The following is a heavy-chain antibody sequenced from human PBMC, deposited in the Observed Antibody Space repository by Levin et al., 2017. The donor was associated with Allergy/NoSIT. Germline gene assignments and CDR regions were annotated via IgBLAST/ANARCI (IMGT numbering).Heavy chain of an antibody. V-gene: IGHV4-31*03. Sequence: SETLSLTCTVSGGSISSGGYYWSWIRQHPGKGLEWIGYIYYSGSTYYNQSLKSRVTISVDTSKNQFSLKLSSVTAADTAVYYCARDGIAAAGTRGGYWGQGTLVTVSS. CDR3: ARDGIAAAGTRGGY. J-gene: IGHJ4*02. CDR1: GGSISSGGYY. D-gene: IGHD6-13*01. CDR2: IYYSGST.